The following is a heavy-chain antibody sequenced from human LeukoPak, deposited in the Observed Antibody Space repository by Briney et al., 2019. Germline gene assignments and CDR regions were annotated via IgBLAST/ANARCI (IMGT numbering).Heavy chain of an antibody. CDR2: IYHSGST. CDR1: GGSISSSNW. D-gene: IGHD2/OR15-2a*01. Sequence: PSGTLSLTCAVSGGSISSSNWWSWVRQPPGKGLEWIGEIYHSGSTNYNPSLKSRVTVSVDKSKNQFSLKLGSVTAADTAVYYCARSSMPRWYFDLWGRGTLVTVSS. J-gene: IGHJ2*01. CDR3: ARSSMPRWYFDL. V-gene: IGHV4-4*02.